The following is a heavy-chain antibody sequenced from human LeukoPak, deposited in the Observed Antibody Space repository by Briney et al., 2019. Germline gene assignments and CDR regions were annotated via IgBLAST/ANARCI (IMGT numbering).Heavy chain of an antibody. CDR1: GFTFSSYS. D-gene: IGHD6-13*01. V-gene: IGHV3-21*01. CDR3: ARDHIAAAGATGVCLGY. Sequence: PGGSLRLSCAASGFTFSSYSMNWVRQAPGKGLEWVSSISSSSSYIYYADSVKGRFTISRDNAKNSLYLQMNSLRAEDTAVYYCARDHIAAAGATGVCLGYWGQGTLVTVSS. CDR2: ISSSSSYI. J-gene: IGHJ4*02.